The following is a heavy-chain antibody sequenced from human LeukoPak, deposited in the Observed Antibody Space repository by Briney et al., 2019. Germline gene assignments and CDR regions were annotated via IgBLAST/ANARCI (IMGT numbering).Heavy chain of an antibody. V-gene: IGHV3-7*03. CDR2: IKQDGSEK. D-gene: IGHD6-19*01. Sequence: GGSLRLSCAASGFTFSSYGMHWVRQAPGKGLEWVANIKQDGSEKYYVDSVKGRFTISRDNAKNSLYLQMNSLRAEDTAVYYCARDRWLATGGFDYWGQGTLVTVSS. CDR1: GFTFSSYG. CDR3: ARDRWLATGGFDY. J-gene: IGHJ4*02.